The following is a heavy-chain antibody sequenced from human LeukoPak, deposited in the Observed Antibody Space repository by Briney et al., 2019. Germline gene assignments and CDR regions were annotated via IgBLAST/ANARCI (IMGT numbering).Heavy chain of an antibody. CDR2: IYYSGST. Sequence: ETLSLTCTVSGGSISSSSYYWGWIRQPPGKGLEWIRSIYYSGSTYYNPSLKSRVTISVDTSKNQFSLKLSSVTAADTAVYYCARETYYDSSGYSHDAFDIWGQGTMVTVSS. J-gene: IGHJ3*02. CDR1: GGSISSSSYY. D-gene: IGHD3-22*01. V-gene: IGHV4-39*07. CDR3: ARETYYDSSGYSHDAFDI.